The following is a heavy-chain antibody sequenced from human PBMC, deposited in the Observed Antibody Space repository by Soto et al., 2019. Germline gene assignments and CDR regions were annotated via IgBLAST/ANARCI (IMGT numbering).Heavy chain of an antibody. V-gene: IGHV3-11*01. Sequence: GGSLRLSCAASGFTFSDYYMSWIRQAPGKGLEWVSYISSSGSTIYYADSVKGRFTISRDNAKNSLYLQMNSLRAEDTAVYYCARDTVGATYYYYGMDVWGKGTTVTVSS. D-gene: IGHD1-26*01. CDR2: ISSSGSTI. J-gene: IGHJ6*04. CDR3: ARDTVGATYYYYGMDV. CDR1: GFTFSDYY.